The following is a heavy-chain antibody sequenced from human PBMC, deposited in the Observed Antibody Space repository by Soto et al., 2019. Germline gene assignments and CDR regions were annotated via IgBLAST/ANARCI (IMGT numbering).Heavy chain of an antibody. J-gene: IGHJ4*02. CDR1: GGSISSSSYY. CDR3: ASYSGSYYTTFDY. V-gene: IGHV4-39*01. Sequence: QLQLQESGPGLVKPSETLSLTCTVSGGSISSSSYYWGWIRQPPGKGLEWIGSIYYSGSTYYNPSHKSRVTISVDTSKNQFSLRLSSVTAADTAVYYCASYSGSYYTTFDYWGQGTLVTVSS. CDR2: IYYSGST. D-gene: IGHD3-10*01.